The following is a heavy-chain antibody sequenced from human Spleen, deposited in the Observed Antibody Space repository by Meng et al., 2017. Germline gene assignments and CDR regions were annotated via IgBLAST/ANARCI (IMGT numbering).Heavy chain of an antibody. V-gene: IGHV1-18*01. CDR2: ISTYNGDT. CDR3: ARGGGYTYGYYFDY. J-gene: IGHJ4*02. D-gene: IGHD5-18*01. CDR1: GYTFTSYG. Sequence: ASVKVSCKASGYTFTSYGISWVRQAPGQGLEWMGWISTYNGDTKYAQKLQGRVTMTTDTSTSTAYMELRSLRSDDTAVYYCARGGGYTYGYYFDYWGQGTLVTVSS.